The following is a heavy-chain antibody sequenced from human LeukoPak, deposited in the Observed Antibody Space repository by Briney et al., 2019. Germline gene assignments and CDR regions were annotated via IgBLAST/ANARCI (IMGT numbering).Heavy chain of an antibody. Sequence: GGSLRLSCAASGFTFSSSSMNWVRQAPGMGLEWVSYIDSTSAYKLYTGSVEGRFTISRDNAKNSLYLQMNSLRAEDTAVYYCARDTSGSYSMTYFDYWGHGALVTVSA. V-gene: IGHV3-21*01. D-gene: IGHD3-10*01. CDR2: IDSTSAYK. CDR1: GFTFSSSS. J-gene: IGHJ4*01. CDR3: ARDTSGSYSMTYFDY.